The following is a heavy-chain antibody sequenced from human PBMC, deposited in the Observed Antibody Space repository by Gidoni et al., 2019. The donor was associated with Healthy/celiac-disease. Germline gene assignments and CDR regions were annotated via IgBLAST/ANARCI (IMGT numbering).Heavy chain of an antibody. CDR3: ARDRYYDFWSGYYPYYYYYYGMDV. CDR2: ISYDGSNK. D-gene: IGHD3-3*01. CDR1: GFTFSSYA. V-gene: IGHV3-30*04. Sequence: QVQLVESGGGVVQPGRSLRLSCAASGFTFSSYAMHWVRQAPGKGLEWVAVISYDGSNKYYADSVKGRFTISRDNSKNTLYLQMNSLRAEDTAVYYCARDRYYDFWSGYYPYYYYYYGMDVWGQGTTVTVSS. J-gene: IGHJ6*02.